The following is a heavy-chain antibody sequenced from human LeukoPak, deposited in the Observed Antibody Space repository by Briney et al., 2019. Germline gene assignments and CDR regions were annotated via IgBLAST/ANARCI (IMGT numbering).Heavy chain of an antibody. J-gene: IGHJ3*02. V-gene: IGHV4-30-2*01. D-gene: IGHD3-16*01. CDR2: IYHSGST. CDR3: ARISLGEKNAFDI. CDR1: GGSVSSDGYA. Sequence: SETLSLTCAVSGGSVSSDGYAWSSIRQPPGKGLERNGYIYHSGSTYYNPSLKNRVTISLVRSKTHFSLKLISVSAADTVVYYCARISLGEKNAFDIWGQGTMVTVSS.